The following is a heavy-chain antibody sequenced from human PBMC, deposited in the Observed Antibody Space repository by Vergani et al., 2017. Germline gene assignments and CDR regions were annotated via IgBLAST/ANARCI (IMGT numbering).Heavy chain of an antibody. J-gene: IGHJ3*02. CDR2: IIPIFGTA. CDR3: ARGGSSSWSPSLGDAFDI. CDR1: GGTFSSYA. D-gene: IGHD6-13*01. Sequence: VQLVQSGAEVKKPGSSVKVSCKASGGTFSSYAISWVRQAPGQGLEWMGGIIPIFGTANYAQKFQGRVTITADGSTSTAYMELSSLRSEDTAVYYCARGGSSSWSPSLGDAFDIWGQGTMVTVSS. V-gene: IGHV1-69*01.